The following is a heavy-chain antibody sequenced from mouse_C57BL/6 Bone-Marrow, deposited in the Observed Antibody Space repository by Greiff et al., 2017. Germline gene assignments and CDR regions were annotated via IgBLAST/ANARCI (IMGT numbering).Heavy chain of an antibody. V-gene: IGHV1-76*01. J-gene: IGHJ2*01. CDR2: IYPGSGNT. D-gene: IGHD1-1*01. Sequence: VQLQQSGAELVRPGASVKLSCKASGYTFTDYYINWVKQRPGQGLEWIARIYPGSGNTYYNEKFKGKATLTAEKSSSTAYMQRSSLTSEDSAVXFCASPYYGSSSPFDYWGQGTTLTVSS. CDR3: ASPYYGSSSPFDY. CDR1: GYTFTDYY.